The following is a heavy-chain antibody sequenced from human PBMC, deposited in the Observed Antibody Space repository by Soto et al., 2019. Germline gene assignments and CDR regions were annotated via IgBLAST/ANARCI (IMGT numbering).Heavy chain of an antibody. CDR3: ARRSGGYCSGRSCYREPPDY. D-gene: IGHD2-15*01. V-gene: IGHV4-34*01. CDR1: GGSFSGYY. CDR2: INHSGST. J-gene: IGHJ4*02. Sequence: QVQLQQWGAGLLKPSETLSLTCAVYGGSFSGYYWSWIRQPPGKGLEWIGEINHSGSTNYNPSLKSRVTISVDTSKNQFSLKLSSVTAADTAVYYCARRSGGYCSGRSCYREPPDYWGQGTLVTVSS.